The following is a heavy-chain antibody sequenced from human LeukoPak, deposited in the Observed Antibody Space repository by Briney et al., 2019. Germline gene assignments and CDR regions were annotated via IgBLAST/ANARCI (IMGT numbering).Heavy chain of an antibody. V-gene: IGHV1-18*01. CDR2: ISAYNGNT. D-gene: IGHD5-18*01. CDR3: ARVPATAMAYYYYYGMDV. Sequence: GASVKVSCKASGYTFTSYGISWVRQAPGQGLEWMGWISAYNGNTNYAQKLQGRVTMTTDTSTSTAYMELRGLRSDDTAVYYCARVPATAMAYYYYYGMDVWGQGTTVTVSS. J-gene: IGHJ6*02. CDR1: GYTFTSYG.